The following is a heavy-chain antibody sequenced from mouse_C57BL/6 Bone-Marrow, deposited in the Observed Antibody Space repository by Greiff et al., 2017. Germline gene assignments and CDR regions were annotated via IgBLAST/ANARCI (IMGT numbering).Heavy chain of an antibody. CDR1: GFTFSDSY. Sequence: EVKLEASEGGLVQPGSSMKLSCTASGFTFSDSYMAWVRQVPEKGLEWVANINYDGSSTYYLDSLQSRFLISRDNAKNIVYLQMSSLKSEDTATYYCARDGGYYNAMDYWGQGTSVTVSS. D-gene: IGHD1-1*02. CDR2: INYDGSST. V-gene: IGHV5-16*01. J-gene: IGHJ4*01. CDR3: ARDGGYYNAMDY.